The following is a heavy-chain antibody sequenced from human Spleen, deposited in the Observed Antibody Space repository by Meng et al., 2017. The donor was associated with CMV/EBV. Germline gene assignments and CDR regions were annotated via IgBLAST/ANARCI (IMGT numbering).Heavy chain of an antibody. CDR1: GFTFSSYA. CDR2: ISSSGGST. V-gene: IGHV3-23*01. D-gene: IGHD6-13*01. J-gene: IGHJ4*02. CDR3: AKADHASSWYSLADY. Sequence: GESLKISCAASGFTFSSYAMTWVRQAPGKGLEWVSQISSSGGSTYYAASLKGRFTISRDNSKNTLYLQMSSLTTDDTAVYYCAKADHASSWYSLADYWGQGTLVTVSS.